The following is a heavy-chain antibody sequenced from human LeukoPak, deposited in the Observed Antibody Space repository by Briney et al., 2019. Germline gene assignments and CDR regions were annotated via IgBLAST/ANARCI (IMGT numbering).Heavy chain of an antibody. CDR1: GFTFSSYG. CDR3: ARDLERLLSTWGMPDY. CDR2: IWYDGSNK. D-gene: IGHD3-3*01. Sequence: GVSLRLSCAACGFTFSSYGMHWVRQAPGKGREGGEVIWYDGSNKYYADSVKGRFTISRDNSKNTLYLQMNSLRAEDKAVYYCARDLERLLSTWGMPDYWGQGTLVTVSS. V-gene: IGHV3-33*01. J-gene: IGHJ4*02.